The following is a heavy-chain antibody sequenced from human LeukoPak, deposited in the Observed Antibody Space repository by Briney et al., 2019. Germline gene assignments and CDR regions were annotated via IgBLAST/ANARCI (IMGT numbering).Heavy chain of an antibody. J-gene: IGHJ6*03. V-gene: IGHV3-30*02. CDR1: GFSFSSYG. Sequence: GGSLRLSCVASGFSFSSYGMHWVRQAPGKGLGWVAFMRYDGRNKYYADSVEGRFTISRDNSKNTLYLQVNSLRNEDPAVYYCARQAHWSGYYSTGYYYYYMDVWGKGTTVTVSS. CDR3: ARQAHWSGYYSTGYYYYYMDV. CDR2: MRYDGRNK. D-gene: IGHD3-3*01.